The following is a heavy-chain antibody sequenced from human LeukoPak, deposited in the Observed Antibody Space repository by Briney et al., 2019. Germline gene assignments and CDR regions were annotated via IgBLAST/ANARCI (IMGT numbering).Heavy chain of an antibody. J-gene: IGHJ4*02. Sequence: ASVKVSCKASGYTFTSYPISWVRQAPGQGLEWMGWITTYNGNTKYAQKLQGRVTMTTDTSTSTVYMDLRGLRSDDTAVYYCARASGSYPNPVDYWGQGTLVTVSS. CDR2: ITTYNGNT. CDR3: ARASGSYPNPVDY. D-gene: IGHD1-26*01. CDR1: GYTFTSYP. V-gene: IGHV1-18*01.